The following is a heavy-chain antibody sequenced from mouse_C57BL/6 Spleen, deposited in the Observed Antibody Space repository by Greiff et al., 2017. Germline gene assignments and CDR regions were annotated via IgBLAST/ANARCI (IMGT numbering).Heavy chain of an antibody. J-gene: IGHJ3*01. CDR3: ARPDSSGYGGVWFAY. CDR2: LSNLAYSI. V-gene: IGHV5-15*01. Sequence: EVKLMESGGGLVQPGGSLKLSCAASGFTFSDYGMAWVRQAPRKGPEWVAFLSNLAYSIYYADTVTGRFTISRENAKNTLYLEMSSLRSEDTAMYYCARPDSSGYGGVWFAYWGQGTLVTVSA. D-gene: IGHD3-2*02. CDR1: GFTFSDYG.